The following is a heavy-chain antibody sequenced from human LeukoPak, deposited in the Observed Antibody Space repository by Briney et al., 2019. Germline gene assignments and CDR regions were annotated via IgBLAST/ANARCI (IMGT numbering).Heavy chain of an antibody. CDR3: ARDTAMVTGNWFDP. J-gene: IGHJ5*02. CDR1: GYTFTGYY. CDR2: INPNSGGT. D-gene: IGHD5-18*01. V-gene: IGHV1-2*02. Sequence: ASVKVSCKASGYTFTGYYMHWVRQAPGQGLEWMGWINPNSGGTNYAQKFQGRVTMTRDTSISTAYMELSRLRSDDTAVYYCARDTAMVTGNWFDPWGQGTLVTVSP.